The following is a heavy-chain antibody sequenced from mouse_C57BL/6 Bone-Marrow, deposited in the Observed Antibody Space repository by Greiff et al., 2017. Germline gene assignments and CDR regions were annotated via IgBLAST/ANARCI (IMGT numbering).Heavy chain of an antibody. Sequence: LQQSGAELVRPGASVKMSCKASGYTFTSYTMHWVKQTPRQGLEWIGAIYPGNGDTSYNQKFKGKATLPVDKSSSTAYMQLSSLTSEDSAVYFCARHYDYDYFDYWGQGTTLTVSS. D-gene: IGHD2-4*01. CDR1: GYTFTSYT. CDR2: IYPGNGDT. J-gene: IGHJ2*01. CDR3: ARHYDYDYFDY. V-gene: IGHV1-12*01.